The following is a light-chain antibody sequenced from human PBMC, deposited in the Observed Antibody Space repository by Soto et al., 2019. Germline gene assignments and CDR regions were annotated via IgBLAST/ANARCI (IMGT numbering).Light chain of an antibody. J-gene: IGKJ4*01. CDR2: DAF. V-gene: IGKV3-11*01. CDR1: QSVSSY. CDR3: QQRSNWPALT. Sequence: IVLTQSPATLSLSPGERATLSCRASQSVSSYLAWYQQKSGQAPMLLIYDAFNRATGIPARFSGSGSGTGFTITIISLEPEDFAVYYCQQRSNWPALTFGGGTKVEIK.